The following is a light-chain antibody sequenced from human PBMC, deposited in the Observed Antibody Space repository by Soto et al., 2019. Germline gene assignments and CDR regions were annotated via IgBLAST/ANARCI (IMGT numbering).Light chain of an antibody. CDR1: LSLPSRS. Sequence: ELVLTQSPGTLSLSPGDRATLSCRASLSLPSRSLAWYQQRPGQAPRVLISAASTRAADIPDRFSGSGSGTDFTLTISRLEPEDFAVYYCQQYGSSPQTFGQGTKVDIK. CDR3: QQYGSSPQT. J-gene: IGKJ1*01. V-gene: IGKV3-20*01. CDR2: AAS.